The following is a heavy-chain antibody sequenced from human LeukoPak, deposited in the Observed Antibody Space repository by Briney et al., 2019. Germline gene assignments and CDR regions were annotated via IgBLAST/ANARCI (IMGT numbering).Heavy chain of an antibody. CDR1: GGSISSGDYY. V-gene: IGHV4-30-4*01. CDR3: ARGSSPKSLSYYGMDV. CDR2: IYYSGST. Sequence: SETLSLTCTVSGGSISSGDYYWSWIRQPPGKGLEWIGYIYYSGSTYYNPSLKSRVTISVDTSKNQFSLKLSSVTAADTAVYYCARGSSPKSLSYYGMDVWGQGTTVTVSS. J-gene: IGHJ6*02.